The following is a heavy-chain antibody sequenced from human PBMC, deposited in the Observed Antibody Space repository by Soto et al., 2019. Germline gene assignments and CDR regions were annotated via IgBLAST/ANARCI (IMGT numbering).Heavy chain of an antibody. CDR1: GGTFSSYT. CDR2: IIPIFGTA. D-gene: IGHD2-2*01. CDR3: ARARGYCISTSCYQTLPYYYGMDV. J-gene: IGHJ6*02. Sequence: ASVKVSCKASGGTFSSYTISWVRQAPGQGLEWMGGIIPIFGTANYAQKFQGRVTITADESTSTAYMELSSLRSEDTAVYYCARARGYCISTSCYQTLPYYYGMDVWGQGTTVTVSS. V-gene: IGHV1-69*13.